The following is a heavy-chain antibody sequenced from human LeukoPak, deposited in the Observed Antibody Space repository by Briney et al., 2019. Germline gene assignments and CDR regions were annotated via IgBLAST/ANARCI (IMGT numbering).Heavy chain of an antibody. J-gene: IGHJ3*02. CDR3: ARWDAYCTGGSCYFGGFAFDM. D-gene: IGHD2-15*01. CDR1: GFTFSMYW. CDR2: IKQEGGQN. V-gene: IGHV3-7*01. Sequence: GGSLRLSCVASGFTFSMYWMSWVRHAPGGGLEWVASIKQEGGQNHYLDSVKGRFTISRDNAKSSLFLQLNSLSAEDTAMYYCARWDAYCTGGSCYFGGFAFDMWGQGTVVTVSS.